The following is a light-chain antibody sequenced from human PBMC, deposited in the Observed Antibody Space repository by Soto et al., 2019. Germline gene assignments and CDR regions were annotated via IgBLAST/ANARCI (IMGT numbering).Light chain of an antibody. CDR3: QLYGPSLTWT. J-gene: IGKJ1*01. V-gene: IGKV3-20*01. CDR2: GAS. Sequence: ETVLSLSLGTLSLSPGERATLPCRASQSVTSNYLAWYQRKPGQAPRLLIFGASGRATGIPDRFSGSGSGTDFTLTISRLEPEDFAVYYCQLYGPSLTWTFGQGTKVDIK. CDR1: QSVTSNY.